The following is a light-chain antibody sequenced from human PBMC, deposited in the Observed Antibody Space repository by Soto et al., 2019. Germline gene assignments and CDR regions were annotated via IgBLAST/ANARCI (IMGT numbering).Light chain of an antibody. CDR3: QQTYSTPRT. CDR2: AAS. Sequence: DIQMTQSPSSLSASVGDRVTITCRASQSISNYLNWYQQKQGKAPMLLIYAASSLHSGVPSRFSGSGSGTDFTLTISSLQPEDFATYYCQQTYSTPRTFGQGTKVEIK. V-gene: IGKV1-39*01. J-gene: IGKJ1*01. CDR1: QSISNY.